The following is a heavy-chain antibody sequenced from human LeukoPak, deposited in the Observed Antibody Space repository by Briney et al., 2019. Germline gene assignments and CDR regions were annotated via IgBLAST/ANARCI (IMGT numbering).Heavy chain of an antibody. J-gene: IGHJ4*02. V-gene: IGHV1-69*13. CDR2: IIPIFGTA. CDR1: GCTFSSYA. D-gene: IGHD3-22*01. CDR3: ARAPYYYDSSGYLGRD. Sequence: AAVKVSCKASGCTFSSYAISWVRQAPGQGLEWMGGIIPIFGTANYAQKFQGRVTIPADESTSKAYMELSSLRSEDTAVYYCARAPYYYDSSGYLGRDWGQGTLVTVSS.